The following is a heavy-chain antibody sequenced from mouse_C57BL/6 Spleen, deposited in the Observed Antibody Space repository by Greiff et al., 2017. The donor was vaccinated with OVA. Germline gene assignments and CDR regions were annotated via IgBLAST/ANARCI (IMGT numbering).Heavy chain of an antibody. Sequence: QVQLKQPGAELVMPGASVKLSCKASGYTFTSYWMHWVKQRPGQGLEWIGEIDPSDSYTNYNQKFKGKSTLTVDKSSSTAYMQLSSLTSEDSAVYYCAREAITTVVALRGYFDVWGTGTTVTVSS. CDR1: GYTFTSYW. D-gene: IGHD1-1*01. CDR2: IDPSDSYT. J-gene: IGHJ1*03. V-gene: IGHV1-69*01. CDR3: AREAITTVVALRGYFDV.